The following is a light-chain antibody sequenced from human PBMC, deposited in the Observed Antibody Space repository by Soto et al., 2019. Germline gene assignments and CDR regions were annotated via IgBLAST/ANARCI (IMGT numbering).Light chain of an antibody. CDR2: EAS. J-gene: IGKJ4*01. V-gene: IGKV1-12*01. Sequence: DTQMTQSPSSVSASVGDRVTITCRASQGVNAWLAWYQKKPGKAPELLIYEASTLHSGVPSRFSRSGSGTDFTLTISSLQPEDFATYDCQQDNCFPLAFGGGTKVEVQ. CDR1: QGVNAW. CDR3: QQDNCFPLA.